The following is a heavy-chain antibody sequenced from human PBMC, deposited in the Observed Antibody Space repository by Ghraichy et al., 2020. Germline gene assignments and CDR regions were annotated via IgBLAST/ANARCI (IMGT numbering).Heavy chain of an antibody. D-gene: IGHD4-17*01. CDR1: GFTFSSYA. Sequence: GGSLRLSCAASGFTFSSYAMSWVRQAPGKGLEWVSAISGSGGSTYYADSVKGRFTISRDNSKNTLYLQMNSLRAEDTAVYYCAKQGGDYGFELIDYWGQGTLVTVSS. CDR2: ISGSGGST. V-gene: IGHV3-23*01. J-gene: IGHJ4*02. CDR3: AKQGGDYGFELIDY.